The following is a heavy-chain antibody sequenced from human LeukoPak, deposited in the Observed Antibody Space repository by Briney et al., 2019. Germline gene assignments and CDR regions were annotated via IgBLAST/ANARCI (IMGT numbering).Heavy chain of an antibody. CDR3: AKARGVSGFDY. J-gene: IGHJ4*02. V-gene: IGHV3-23*01. CDR1: RFTFNSYA. D-gene: IGHD6-13*01. Sequence: GGSLTLSCAASRFTFNSYAMMWLPQAPGEGREGVSAISGSGGSTYYADSVKGRFTISRDNSKNTLYLQMNSLRAEDTAVYYCAKARGVSGFDYWGQGTLVTVSS. CDR2: ISGSGGST.